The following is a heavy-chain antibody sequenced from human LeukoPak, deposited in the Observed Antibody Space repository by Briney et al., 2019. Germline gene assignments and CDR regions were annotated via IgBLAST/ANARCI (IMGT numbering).Heavy chain of an antibody. CDR3: ARAYRAVAGHLDY. V-gene: IGHV3-13*01. J-gene: IGHJ4*02. D-gene: IGHD6-19*01. CDR2: IGIAGDT. CDR1: GFTFSSYD. Sequence: GGSLRLSRAASGFTFSSYDMHWVRQATGKGLEWVSAIGIAGDTYYLGSVKGRFTISRENAKKSLHLQMNSLRVEDTAVYYCARAYRAVAGHLDYWGQGTLVTVSS.